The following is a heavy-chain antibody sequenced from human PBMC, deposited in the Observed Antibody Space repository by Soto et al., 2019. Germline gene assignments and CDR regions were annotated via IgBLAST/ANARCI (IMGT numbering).Heavy chain of an antibody. CDR2: ISGGGDNT. CDR1: GFTFSNYA. Sequence: PGGSLRLSCAASGFTFSNYAMTWVRQAPGKGLEWVSGISGGGDNTYYADSVKGRFTISRDNSKNTLYLQMNSLRAEDTAVYYCAKKRITSCYGPCDYWGQGTLVTVSS. J-gene: IGHJ4*02. D-gene: IGHD2-2*01. V-gene: IGHV3-23*01. CDR3: AKKRITSCYGPCDY.